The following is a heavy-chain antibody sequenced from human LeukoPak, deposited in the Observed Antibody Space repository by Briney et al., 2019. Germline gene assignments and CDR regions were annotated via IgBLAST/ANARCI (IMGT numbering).Heavy chain of an antibody. V-gene: IGHV4-34*01. CDR1: GGSFSGYY. CDR3: ARTHYYDSVGAYFDY. CDR2: INHSGST. Sequence: SETLSLTCAVYGGSFSGYYWSWIRQPPGKRLEWIGEINHSGSTNYNPSLKSRVTISVDTSKNQFSLKLSSVTAADTAVYYCARTHYYDSVGAYFDYWGQGTLVTVSS. J-gene: IGHJ4*02. D-gene: IGHD3-22*01.